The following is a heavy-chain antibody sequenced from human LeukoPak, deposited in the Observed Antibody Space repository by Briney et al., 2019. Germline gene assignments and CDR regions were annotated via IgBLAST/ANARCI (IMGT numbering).Heavy chain of an antibody. D-gene: IGHD3-3*01. CDR3: ARRPGGHFYFSY. Sequence: LETLSLTCTVSGGSLSNSTTYWGWIRPPPGKGLEWVGKVYYSGRTYYNTCLKSRVTISVDTAKNQFSLKLSSVTAADTAVYYCARRPGGHFYFSYWGQGTRVTVTS. CDR1: GGSLSNSTTY. J-gene: IGHJ4*02. V-gene: IGHV4-39*01. CDR2: VYYSGRT.